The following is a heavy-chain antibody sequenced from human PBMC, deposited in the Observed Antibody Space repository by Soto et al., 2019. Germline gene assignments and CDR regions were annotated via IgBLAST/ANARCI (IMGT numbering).Heavy chain of an antibody. Sequence: QLQLQESGPGLVKPSETLSLTCTVSGGSISSSSYYWGWIRQPPGKGLEWIGSIYYSGSTYYNPSLKSRVTISVDTSKNQFSLKLSSVTAADTAVYYCARDSGSYSYFDYWGQGTLVTVSS. D-gene: IGHD1-26*01. CDR3: ARDSGSYSYFDY. V-gene: IGHV4-39*01. CDR2: IYYSGST. J-gene: IGHJ4*02. CDR1: GGSISSSSYY.